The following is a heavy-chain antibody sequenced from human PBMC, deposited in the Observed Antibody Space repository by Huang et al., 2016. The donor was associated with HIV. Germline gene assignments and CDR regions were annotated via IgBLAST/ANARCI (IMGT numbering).Heavy chain of an antibody. CDR1: GRIFSNAG. V-gene: IGHV3-15*07. CDR3: TTNPDY. J-gene: IGHJ4*02. CDR2: IKTKTDGGTA. Sequence: EVQLVQSGGGLVKPGGSLRVSCAASGRIFSNAGMNGVRQGQGKRLEWLGRIKTKTDGGTADYAAPVKGRFTIARDGSKNTFYLEMSSLKTEDTALYFCTTNPDYWGQGTLVTVSS.